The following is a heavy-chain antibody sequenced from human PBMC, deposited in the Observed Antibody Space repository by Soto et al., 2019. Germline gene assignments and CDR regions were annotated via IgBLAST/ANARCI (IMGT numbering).Heavy chain of an antibody. CDR2: ISSSGNTM. J-gene: IGHJ6*02. CDR3: AREGGTSSRNYLYYYGMDV. D-gene: IGHD6-6*01. CDR1: GFTFSDYE. Sequence: GGSLRLSCAASGFTFSDYEINWVRQAPGKGLEWVSYISSSGNTMYYADSVKGRFTISRDNSKKSLYLQMNSLRADDTAVYYCAREGGTSSRNYLYYYGMDVWGRGTTVTVS. V-gene: IGHV3-48*03.